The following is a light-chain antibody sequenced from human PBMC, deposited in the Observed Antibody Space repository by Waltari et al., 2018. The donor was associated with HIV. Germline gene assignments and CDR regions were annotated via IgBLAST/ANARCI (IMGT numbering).Light chain of an antibody. V-gene: IGKV3-15*01. CDR2: EAA. CDR3: QQYDSGPRGIT. J-gene: IGKJ2*01. Sequence: EIVMTQSPPTLSVSPGQRVTLSRRASQSISAKVAWYQQRPGQAPRLLIYEAATRPTGIPARFSGSGSGTEFTLTISSLQSEDFATYFCQQYDSGPRGITFGQGTMLEIK. CDR1: QSISAK.